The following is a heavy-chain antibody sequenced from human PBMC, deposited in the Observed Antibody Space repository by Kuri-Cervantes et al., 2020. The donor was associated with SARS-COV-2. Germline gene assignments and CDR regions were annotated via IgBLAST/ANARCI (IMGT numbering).Heavy chain of an antibody. J-gene: IGHJ4*02. CDR3: ARGYYDFWSGYYNFDY. D-gene: IGHD3-3*01. V-gene: IGHV4-34*01. CDR2: INHSGNT. CDR1: GFSFSSYG. Sequence: GSLRLSCAASGFSFSSYGMSWVRQPPGKGLEWIGEINHSGNTNYDPSLKSRVTISIDTSKNQFSLKLSSVTAADTAVYYCARGYYDFWSGYYNFDYWGQGTLVTGSS.